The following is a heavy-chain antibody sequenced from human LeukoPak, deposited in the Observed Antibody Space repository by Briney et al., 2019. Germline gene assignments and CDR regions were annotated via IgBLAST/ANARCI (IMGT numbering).Heavy chain of an antibody. Sequence: SETLSFTCTGSGGSINSYYWSWIRQPPGKGLEWLGYIYYRGSTNYNPSLKSRIQISVDTSKNQFSLKLSSVTAADTAVYYCARDSYPNDAFDIWGQGTMVTVSS. V-gene: IGHV4-59*01. CDR2: IYYRGST. CDR3: ARDSYPNDAFDI. J-gene: IGHJ3*02. CDR1: GGSINSYY.